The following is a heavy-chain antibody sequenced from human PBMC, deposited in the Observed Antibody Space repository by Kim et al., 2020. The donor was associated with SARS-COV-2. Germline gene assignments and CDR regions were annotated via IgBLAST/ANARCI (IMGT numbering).Heavy chain of an antibody. CDR3: ARDIFGFDV. CDR2: IDPETAST. D-gene: IGHD3-3*01. Sequence: ASVKVSCKTSGYSFTTSYMHWVRQAPGQGLEWMGMIDPETASTDYAQKFRGRVTITRDTSTSTLYMELSSLRSEDTAIYYCARDIFGFDVWGQVTMVTVS. J-gene: IGHJ3*01. CDR1: GYSFTTSY. V-gene: IGHV1-46*01.